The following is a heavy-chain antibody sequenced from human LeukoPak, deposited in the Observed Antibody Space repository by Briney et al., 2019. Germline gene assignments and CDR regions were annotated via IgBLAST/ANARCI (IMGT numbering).Heavy chain of an antibody. CDR3: ARHYYDSSGPNWFDP. D-gene: IGHD3-22*01. Sequence: SETLSLTCTVSGGSISSSSYYWGWIRQPPGKGLEWIGSIYYSGSTYYNPSLKSRVTISVDTSKNQFSLKLSSVPAADTAVYYCARHYYDSSGPNWFDPWGQGTLLTVSS. CDR2: IYYSGST. CDR1: GGSISSSSYY. J-gene: IGHJ5*02. V-gene: IGHV4-39*01.